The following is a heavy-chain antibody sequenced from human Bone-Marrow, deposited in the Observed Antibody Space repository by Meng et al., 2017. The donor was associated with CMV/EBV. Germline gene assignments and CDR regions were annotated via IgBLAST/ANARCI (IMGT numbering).Heavy chain of an antibody. Sequence: CASSGATLSKDGAASNWLRESPLRGLEGLGRTYTRSKWYEEYAVSVKVRLPINPDTSKNQFSLQLNSVTPEDTALYYCARGTGTLDYWGQGTLVTVSS. CDR3: ARGTGTLDY. CDR2: TYTRSKWYE. J-gene: IGHJ4*02. V-gene: IGHV6-1*01. CDR1: GATLSKDGAA. D-gene: IGHD1-7*01.